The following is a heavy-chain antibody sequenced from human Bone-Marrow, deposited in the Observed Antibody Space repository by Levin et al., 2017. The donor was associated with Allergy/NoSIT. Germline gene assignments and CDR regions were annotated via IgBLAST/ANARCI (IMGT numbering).Heavy chain of an antibody. J-gene: IGHJ6*02. D-gene: IGHD3-16*01. CDR3: ARSLQSYYYGMDV. V-gene: IGHV3-11*01. CDR1: GFTFSDYY. CDR2: ISTHGYTI. Sequence: AGGSLRLSCAASGFTFSDYYMSWIRHIPGKGLEWVSYISTHGYTIDYADSVKGRFTISRDNTKDSLYLQMNSLRVDDTAVYYCARSLQSYYYGMDVWGQGTTVTVSS.